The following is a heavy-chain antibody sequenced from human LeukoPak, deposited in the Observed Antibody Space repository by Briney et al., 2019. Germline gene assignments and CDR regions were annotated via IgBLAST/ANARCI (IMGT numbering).Heavy chain of an antibody. CDR3: ARVGCSGTNCYGYYYYYGMDV. CDR1: GFTFSTYW. V-gene: IGHV3-74*01. CDR2: INSDGSST. Sequence: GGSLRLSCAASGFTFSTYWMHWVRQAPGKGLVWVSRINSDGSSTSYADSVKCRFSISRDNAKNTLYLQMNSLRAEDTAVYYCARVGCSGTNCYGYYYYYGMDVWGQGTTVTVSS. D-gene: IGHD2-2*01. J-gene: IGHJ6*02.